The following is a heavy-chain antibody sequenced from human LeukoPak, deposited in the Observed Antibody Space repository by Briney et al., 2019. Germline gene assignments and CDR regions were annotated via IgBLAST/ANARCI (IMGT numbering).Heavy chain of an antibody. D-gene: IGHD3-22*01. Sequence: SETLSLTCTVSGGSVSSGSYYWSWTRQPPGKGLEWIGYIYYSGSTNYNPSLKSRVTISVDTSKNQFSLKLSSVTAADTAVYYCARDPLHYYDSSGYPQGAFDIWGQGTMVTVSS. CDR3: ARDPLHYYDSSGYPQGAFDI. V-gene: IGHV4-61*01. J-gene: IGHJ3*02. CDR1: GGSVSSGSYY. CDR2: IYYSGST.